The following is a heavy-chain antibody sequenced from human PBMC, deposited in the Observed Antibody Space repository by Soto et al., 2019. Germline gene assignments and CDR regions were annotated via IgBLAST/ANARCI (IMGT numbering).Heavy chain of an antibody. CDR2: ISGSGGST. D-gene: IGHD3-22*01. CDR1: GFTFSSYA. Sequence: PGGSLRLSCAASGFTFSSYAMSWVRQAPGKGLEWVSAISGSGGSTYYADSVKGRFTISRDNPKNTLYLQMNSLRAEDTAVYYCAKDPQSPISYYDSSGYYYPNWGQGTLVTVSS. CDR3: AKDPQSPISYYDSSGYYYPN. V-gene: IGHV3-23*01. J-gene: IGHJ4*02.